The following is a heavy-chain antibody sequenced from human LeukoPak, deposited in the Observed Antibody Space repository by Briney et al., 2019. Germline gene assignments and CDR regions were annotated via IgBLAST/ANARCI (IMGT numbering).Heavy chain of an antibody. Sequence: SETLSLTCTVSGGSISSYYWSWIRQPAGKGLEWIGRIYTSGSTNYNPSLKSRVTISVDTSKNQFSLKLSSVTAADTAVYYCARDYGSGSYYSGGMDVWGKGTTVTVSS. D-gene: IGHD3-10*01. CDR1: GGSISSYY. V-gene: IGHV4-4*07. CDR2: IYTSGST. CDR3: ARDYGSGSYYSGGMDV. J-gene: IGHJ6*04.